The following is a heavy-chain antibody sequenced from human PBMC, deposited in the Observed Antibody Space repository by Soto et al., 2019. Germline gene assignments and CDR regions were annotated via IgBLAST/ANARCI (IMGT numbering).Heavy chain of an antibody. CDR1: GGTFSSYA. J-gene: IGHJ6*04. CDR3: RMTTVTKLERYYYYGMDV. V-gene: IGHV1-69*01. Sequence: QVQLVQSGAEVKKPGSSVKVSCKASGGTFSSYAISWVRQAPGQGLEWMGGIIPIFGTANSAQKFQGRVTINADEYTSTAYMELSSLRSEDTAVYYCRMTTVTKLERYYYYGMDVWGKGPTVTVSS. CDR2: IIPIFGTA. D-gene: IGHD4-17*01.